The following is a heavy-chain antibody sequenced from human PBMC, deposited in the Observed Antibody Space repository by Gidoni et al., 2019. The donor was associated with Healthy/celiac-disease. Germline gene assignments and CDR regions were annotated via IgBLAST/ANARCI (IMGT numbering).Heavy chain of an antibody. V-gene: IGHV4-39*01. J-gene: IGHJ4*02. D-gene: IGHD3-22*01. CDR1: GGSISISSYH. CDR2: IYYSGST. CDR3: ARLNPTSSGYYVGFDY. Sequence: QPQLQESGPGLVKPSETPSPTCTVAGGSISISSYHWGWIRQPQGKGLEWIGSIYYSGSTYYNPSLKSRVTISVDTSKHQFSLKLSSVTAADTAVYYCARLNPTSSGYYVGFDYWSQGTLVTVSS.